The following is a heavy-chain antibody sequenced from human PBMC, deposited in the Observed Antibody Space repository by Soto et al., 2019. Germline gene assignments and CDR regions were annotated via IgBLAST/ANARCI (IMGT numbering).Heavy chain of an antibody. Sequence: GESLKISCKGSGYSFAGYWITWVRQKPGKGLEWMGRIDPSDSQTHYSLSFRGHVTISVTKSITTVFLQWSSLRASDTAMYYCARQIYDSDTGPNFQYYFDSWGQGTPVTVSS. D-gene: IGHD3-22*01. V-gene: IGHV5-10-1*01. CDR2: IDPSDSQT. CDR3: ARQIYDSDTGPNFQYYFDS. CDR1: GYSFAGYW. J-gene: IGHJ4*02.